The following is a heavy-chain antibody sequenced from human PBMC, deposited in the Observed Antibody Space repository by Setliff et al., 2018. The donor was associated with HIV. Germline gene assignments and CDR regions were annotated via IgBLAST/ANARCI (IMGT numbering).Heavy chain of an antibody. Sequence: GESLKISCVASGFTLSSHEMGWVRQAPGKGLEWVSYISNSGTTIYYADSVKGRFTISRDNGKNSLYLQMTSLRADDTALYYCAREGQATDSFDMWGQGTMVTVS. CDR2: ISNSGTTI. CDR3: AREGQATDSFDM. CDR1: GFTLSSHE. J-gene: IGHJ3*02. V-gene: IGHV3-48*03. D-gene: IGHD5-12*01.